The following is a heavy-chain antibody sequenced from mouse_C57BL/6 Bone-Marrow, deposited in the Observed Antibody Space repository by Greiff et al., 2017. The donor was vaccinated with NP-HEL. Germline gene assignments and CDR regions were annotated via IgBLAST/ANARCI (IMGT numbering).Heavy chain of an antibody. CDR1: GYTFTSYW. V-gene: IGHV1-7*01. CDR2: INPSSGYT. D-gene: IGHD1-1*01. CDR3: AVRSFPYWYFDV. J-gene: IGHJ1*03. Sequence: VQLVESGAELAKPGASVKLSCKASGYTFTSYWMHWVKQRPGQGLEWIGYINPSSGYTKYNQKFKDKATLTADKSSSTAYMQLSSLTYEDSAVYYCAVRSFPYWYFDVWGTGTTVTVSS.